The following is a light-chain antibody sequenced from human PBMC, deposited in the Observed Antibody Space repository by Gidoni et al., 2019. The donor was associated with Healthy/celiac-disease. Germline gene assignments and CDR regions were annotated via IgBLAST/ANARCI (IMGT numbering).Light chain of an antibody. Sequence: DIVMTQPPASLAVPLGERATIHCKSSQSVLYSSNNKNYLAWYQQKPGQPPKLLIYWASTRESGVPDRFSGSGSGTDFTLTISSLQAEDVAVYYCQQYYSTPQTFGQGTKLEIK. J-gene: IGKJ2*01. CDR3: QQYYSTPQT. CDR1: QSVLYSSNNKNY. V-gene: IGKV4-1*01. CDR2: WAS.